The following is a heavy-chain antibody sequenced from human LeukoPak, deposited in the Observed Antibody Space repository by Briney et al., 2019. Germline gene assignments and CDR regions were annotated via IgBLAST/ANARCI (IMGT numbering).Heavy chain of an antibody. V-gene: IGHV1-2*02. CDR3: AREVVEWLNWFDP. D-gene: IGHD3-3*01. CDR1: GYTFTGYY. J-gene: IGHJ5*02. Sequence: ASVKVSCKASGYTFTGYYMHWVRQAPGQGLEWMGWINPNRGGTNYAQKFQGRVTMTRDTSISTAYMELSRLRSDDTAVYYCAREVVEWLNWFDPWGQGTLVTVSS. CDR2: INPNRGGT.